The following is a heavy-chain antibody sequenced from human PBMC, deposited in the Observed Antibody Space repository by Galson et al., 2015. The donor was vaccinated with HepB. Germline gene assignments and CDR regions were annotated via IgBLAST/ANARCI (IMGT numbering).Heavy chain of an antibody. Sequence: SLRLSCAASGFIFSNFAMAWFRQARGKGLEWVAATSRDGQSKFYAGSVQGRFTVSRDNSKNTLFLQMNSLGADDTAIYYCTQGDNFENTSYLGASENWGQGTRVIVSS. V-gene: IGHV3-23*01. CDR2: TSRDGQSK. CDR3: TQGDNFENTSYLGASEN. CDR1: GFIFSNFA. J-gene: IGHJ3*01. D-gene: IGHD3-9*01.